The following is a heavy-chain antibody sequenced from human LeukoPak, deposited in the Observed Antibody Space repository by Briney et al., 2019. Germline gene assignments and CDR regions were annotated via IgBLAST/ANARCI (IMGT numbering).Heavy chain of an antibody. CDR2: IIPIFGTA. V-gene: IGHV1-69*05. J-gene: IGHJ4*02. CDR3: ARPRIARPSHYCFDY. D-gene: IGHD3-16*02. Sequence: SVKVSCKVSGGTFSSYAISWVRQAHGQGLEWMGRIIPIFGTANYAQKFQGRVTITTDESTSTAYMELSSLRSEDTAVYYCARPRIARPSHYCFDYWGQGTLVTVSS. CDR1: GGTFSSYA.